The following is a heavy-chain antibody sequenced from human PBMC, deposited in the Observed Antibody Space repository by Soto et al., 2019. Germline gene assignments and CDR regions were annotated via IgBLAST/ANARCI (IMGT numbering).Heavy chain of an antibody. V-gene: IGHV1-8*01. CDR2: MNPNSGNT. CDR3: ARLSIAARPDGMDV. Sequence: ASVKVSCKASGYTFTSYDINWVRQATGQGLEWMGWMNPNSGNTGYAQKFQGRVTMTRNTSISTAYMELSSLRAEDTAVYYCARLSIAARPDGMDVWGQGTTVTVSS. D-gene: IGHD6-6*01. CDR1: GYTFTSYD. J-gene: IGHJ6*02.